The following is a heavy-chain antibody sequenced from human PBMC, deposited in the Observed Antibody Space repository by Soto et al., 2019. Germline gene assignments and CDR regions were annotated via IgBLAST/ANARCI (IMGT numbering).Heavy chain of an antibody. J-gene: IGHJ4*02. CDR1: GGSISSGDYY. D-gene: IGHD3-3*01. CDR2: IYYSGST. Sequence: SETLSLTCTVSGGSISSGDYYWSWIRQPPGKGLEWIGYIYYSGSTYYNPSLKSRVTISVDTSKNQFSLKLSSVTAADTAVYYCARSYYDFWSGYYSWGQGTLVTVSS. CDR3: ARSYYDFWSGYYS. V-gene: IGHV4-30-4*01.